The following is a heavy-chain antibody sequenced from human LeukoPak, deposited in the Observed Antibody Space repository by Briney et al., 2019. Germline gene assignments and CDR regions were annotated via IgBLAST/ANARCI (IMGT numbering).Heavy chain of an antibody. CDR1: GFSFFAYR. Sequence: GGSLRLSCTASGFSFFAYRLHRLRQAPGKGLEWLAAISDEEDNVSYADSVRGRFTISRDNSKDTLFLQMNSLRVEDTALYFCARDFSDYVPFDNWGQGTLVSVSS. V-gene: IGHV3-30-3*01. CDR3: ARDFSDYVPFDN. D-gene: IGHD4-17*01. J-gene: IGHJ4*02. CDR2: ISDEEDNV.